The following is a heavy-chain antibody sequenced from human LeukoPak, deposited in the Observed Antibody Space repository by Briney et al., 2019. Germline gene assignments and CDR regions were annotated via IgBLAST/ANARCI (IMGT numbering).Heavy chain of an antibody. D-gene: IGHD6-13*01. Sequence: KASETLSLTCTVSGSSISSGYYWGWIRQPPGKGLEWIGNIYHGGSTYYNPSLKSRVTISMDTSKNQFSLKLASVTAADTAVYYCARLDSSHNAFDIWGQGTMVTVSS. CDR1: GSSISSGYY. V-gene: IGHV4-38-2*02. CDR2: IYHGGST. J-gene: IGHJ3*02. CDR3: ARLDSSHNAFDI.